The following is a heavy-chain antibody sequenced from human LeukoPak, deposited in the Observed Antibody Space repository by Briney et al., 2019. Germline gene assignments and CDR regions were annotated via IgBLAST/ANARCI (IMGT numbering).Heavy chain of an antibody. Sequence: SETLSLTCTVSGGSISSYYWGWIRQPPGKGLEWIGSIYYSGSTYYNPSLKSRVTISVDTSKNQFSLKLSSVTAADTAVYYCARRYLWFEDYWGQGTLVTVSS. CDR1: GGSISSYY. CDR2: IYYSGST. D-gene: IGHD3-10*01. J-gene: IGHJ4*02. V-gene: IGHV4-39*01. CDR3: ARRYLWFEDY.